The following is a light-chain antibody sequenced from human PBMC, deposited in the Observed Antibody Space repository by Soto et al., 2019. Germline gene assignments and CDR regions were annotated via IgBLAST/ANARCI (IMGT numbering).Light chain of an antibody. CDR3: QQGHDVPLS. J-gene: IGKJ5*01. CDR2: TTS. V-gene: IGKV1-39*01. Sequence: DIQMTQSPSSLSASVGDRVSITCRASQTINNYLNWFQQKPGEAPKLLIYTTSKLQSGVPSRFSGSGSGADFTLTISNLQPEDFATYYCQQGHDVPLSFGQGTRLDI. CDR1: QTINNY.